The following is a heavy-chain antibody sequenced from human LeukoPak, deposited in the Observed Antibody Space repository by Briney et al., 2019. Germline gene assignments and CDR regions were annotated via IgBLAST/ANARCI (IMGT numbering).Heavy chain of an antibody. Sequence: GGSLRLSCAASGSTFSTYAMNWVRQAPGQGLEWVSGISGSGDNTYYADSVRGRFTISRDKSKSTVYLQMNSLGVEDTAIYYCARGRKLGAPTYFFDYWGQGTLVTVSS. V-gene: IGHV3-23*01. CDR3: ARGRKLGAPTYFFDY. CDR2: ISGSGDNT. D-gene: IGHD1-26*01. CDR1: GSTFSTYA. J-gene: IGHJ4*02.